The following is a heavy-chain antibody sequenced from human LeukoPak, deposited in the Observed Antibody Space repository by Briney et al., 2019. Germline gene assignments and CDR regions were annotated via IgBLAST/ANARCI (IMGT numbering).Heavy chain of an antibody. V-gene: IGHV1-18*01. CDR2: ISAYNGNT. Sequence: ASVKVSCKASGYTFTSYGISWVRQAPGQGLEWMGWISAYNGNTNYAQKLQGRVTMTTDTSTSTAYMELRSLRSDDTAVYYCARDDSGYCGGDCYSGFDYWGQGTLVTVSS. CDR3: ARDDSGYCGGDCYSGFDY. J-gene: IGHJ4*02. D-gene: IGHD2-21*02. CDR1: GYTFTSYG.